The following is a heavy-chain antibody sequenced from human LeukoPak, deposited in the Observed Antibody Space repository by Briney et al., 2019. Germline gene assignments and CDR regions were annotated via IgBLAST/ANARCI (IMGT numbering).Heavy chain of an antibody. CDR2: IIPIFGTA. CDR1: GGTFSSYA. J-gene: IGHJ4*02. Sequence: SVKVSCKASGGTFSSYAISWVRQAPGQGLEWMGRIIPIFGTANYAQKFQGRVTITTDESTSTAYKELSSLRSEDTAVYYCARGSTIFGVVILDYWGQGTLVTVSS. CDR3: ARGSTIFGVVILDY. V-gene: IGHV1-69*05. D-gene: IGHD3-3*01.